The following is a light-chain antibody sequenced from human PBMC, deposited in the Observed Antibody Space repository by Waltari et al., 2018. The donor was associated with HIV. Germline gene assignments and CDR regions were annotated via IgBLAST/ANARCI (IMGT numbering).Light chain of an antibody. CDR2: GGS. V-gene: IGKV1-8*01. J-gene: IGKJ1*01. Sequence: AIRMTQSPSSFSASTGDRVTITCRASQDISSYLAWYQQKPGKAPNLLIYGGSTLQTGVPSRFSGSGSGTDFTLTISCLQSEDFATYYWQQYYKYPRTFGQGTKVEIK. CDR3: QQYYKYPRT. CDR1: QDISSY.